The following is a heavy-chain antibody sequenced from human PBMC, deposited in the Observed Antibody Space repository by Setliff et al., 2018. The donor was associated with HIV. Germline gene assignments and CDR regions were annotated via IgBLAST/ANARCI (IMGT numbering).Heavy chain of an antibody. CDR3: ARHANPTVITDIPFDP. CDR2: IYTSGST. V-gene: IGHV4-4*08. Sequence: PSETLSLTCTVSGVSISGYDWSWIRQPPGKGLEWIGYIYTSGSTSYNPSLKSRVTISVDTSKNDFSPKMTSVTAADTAVYYCARHANPTVITDIPFDPWGQGTLVTVSS. CDR1: GVSISGYD. J-gene: IGHJ5*02. D-gene: IGHD4-17*01.